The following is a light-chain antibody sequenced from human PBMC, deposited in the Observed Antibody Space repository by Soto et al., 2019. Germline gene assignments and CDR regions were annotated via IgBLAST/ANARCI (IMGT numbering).Light chain of an antibody. Sequence: EIVLTQSPGTLSLSPGDRATLSCRASQSISRFLAWYQQKPGQAPRLLIYVASSRATGTPDRFSGSGSGTDFTLTISRLEPEDFAVYYCQQYGSSPLYTFGQGTKLEIK. CDR1: QSISRF. CDR2: VAS. V-gene: IGKV3-20*01. CDR3: QQYGSSPLYT. J-gene: IGKJ2*01.